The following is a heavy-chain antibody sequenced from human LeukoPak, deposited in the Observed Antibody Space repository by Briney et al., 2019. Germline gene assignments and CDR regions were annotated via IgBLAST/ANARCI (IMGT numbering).Heavy chain of an antibody. D-gene: IGHD3-10*01. Sequence: GASVKVSCRASGYTFTKYGISWVRQAPGQGLEWMGWIGAYNGQTDYSQRLQGRVTMTIDTSTSTAYMGLRRLTSDDTAMYYCARDIGVSQFDSWGQGTLVTVSS. CDR1: GYTFTKYG. J-gene: IGHJ4*02. CDR3: ARDIGVSQFDS. CDR2: IGAYNGQT. V-gene: IGHV1-18*01.